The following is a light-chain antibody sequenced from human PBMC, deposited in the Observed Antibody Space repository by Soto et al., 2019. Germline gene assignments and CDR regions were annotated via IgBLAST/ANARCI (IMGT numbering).Light chain of an antibody. Sequence: QSALTQPASVSGSPGQSITISCTRTSSDIGGYKSVSWYQQHPGKAPKLMIYEVSNRPSGVSNRFSGSKSGNTASLTISGLQAEDEADYYCRSYTSSSTVVFGGGTKLTVL. CDR1: SSDIGGYKS. V-gene: IGLV2-14*01. CDR2: EVS. J-gene: IGLJ2*01. CDR3: RSYTSSSTVV.